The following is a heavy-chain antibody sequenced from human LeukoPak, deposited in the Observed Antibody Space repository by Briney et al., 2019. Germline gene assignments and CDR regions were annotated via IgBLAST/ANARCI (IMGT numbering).Heavy chain of an antibody. CDR3: ARSFERGWFDP. V-gene: IGHV3-48*04. CDR2: ISSSSSTI. CDR1: RFTFSLYS. Sequence: GGSLRLSCAASRFTFSLYSVNWVRQAPGKGLEWVSYISSSSSTIYYADSVKGRFTISRDNAKNSLYLQMNSLRAEDTAVYYCARSFERGWFDPWGQGTLVTVSS. D-gene: IGHD2/OR15-2a*01. J-gene: IGHJ5*02.